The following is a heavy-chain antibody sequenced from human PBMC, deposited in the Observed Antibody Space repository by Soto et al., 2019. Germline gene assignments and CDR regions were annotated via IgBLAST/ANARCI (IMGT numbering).Heavy chain of an antibody. CDR1: GFSFQNYA. CDR2: ISWNRGTI. V-gene: IGHV3-9*01. D-gene: IGHD4-4*01. J-gene: IGHJ4*02. Sequence: PGGSLRLSCAASGFSFQNYAMHWVRQAPGKGLEWVSGISWNRGTIGYAGSVRGRFTISRDNAKNSLYLQMNSLRPEDTAFYYCVKDKLYSNYEHYFDHWGQGTLVTVSS. CDR3: VKDKLYSNYEHYFDH.